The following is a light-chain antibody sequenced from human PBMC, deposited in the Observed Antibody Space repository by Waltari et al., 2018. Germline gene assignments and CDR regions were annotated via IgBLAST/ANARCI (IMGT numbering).Light chain of an antibody. CDR2: AAS. V-gene: IGKV1-33*01. Sequence: DIQMTQSPSSLSASMGERVTISCQASQDISNNLHWYQQKPGQAPKLLIYAASNLQTGVSSRFSGSGSGTHFSLTISSLQPEDVAVYYCQQYYTTRTFGQGTKVEIK. CDR3: QQYYTTRT. J-gene: IGKJ1*01. CDR1: QDISNN.